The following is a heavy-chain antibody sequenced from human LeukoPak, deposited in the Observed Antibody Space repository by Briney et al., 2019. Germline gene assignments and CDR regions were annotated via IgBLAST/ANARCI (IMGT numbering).Heavy chain of an antibody. D-gene: IGHD1-26*01. CDR2: ISSSSTHL. V-gene: IGHV3-21*01. CDR1: GFTFSSYS. J-gene: IGHJ4*02. CDR3: ARDLIVEGTAILGY. Sequence: PGGSLRLSCAASGFTFSSYSMNWVRQAPGKGLEWVSSISSSSTHLYHADSVKGRFAISRDNAKNSLYLQMNGLRAEDTAVYYCARDLIVEGTAILGYWGQGTLVTVSS.